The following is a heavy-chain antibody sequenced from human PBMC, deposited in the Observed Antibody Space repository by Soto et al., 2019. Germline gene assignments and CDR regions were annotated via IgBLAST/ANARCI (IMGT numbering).Heavy chain of an antibody. CDR3: ARDRLSYNGPYYYYGMDV. D-gene: IGHD1-20*01. V-gene: IGHV4-31*03. CDR1: GDSIRSGGYY. CDR2: IYYSGST. Sequence: PSETLSLTCTVSGDSIRSGGYYWSWIRQHPGKGLEWIGYIYYSGSTYYNPSLKSRVTISVDTSKNQFSLKLSSVTAADTAVYYCARDRLSYNGPYYYYGMDVWGQGTTVTVSS. J-gene: IGHJ6*02.